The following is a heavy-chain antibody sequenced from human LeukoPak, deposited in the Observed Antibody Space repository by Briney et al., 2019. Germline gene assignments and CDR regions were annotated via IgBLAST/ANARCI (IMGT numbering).Heavy chain of an antibody. Sequence: GRSLRLSCAASGFTFSSYGMHWVRQAPGKGLEWVAVISYDGSNKYYADSVKGRLTISRDNSKNTLYLQMNSLRAEDTAVYYCAKMAHNFDYWGQGTLVTVSS. J-gene: IGHJ4*02. CDR2: ISYDGSNK. D-gene: IGHD2-21*01. CDR3: AKMAHNFDY. V-gene: IGHV3-30*18. CDR1: GFTFSSYG.